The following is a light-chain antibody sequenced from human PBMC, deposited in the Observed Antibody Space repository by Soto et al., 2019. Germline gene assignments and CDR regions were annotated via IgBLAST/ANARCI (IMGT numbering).Light chain of an antibody. J-gene: IGLJ2*01. CDR2: DVS. CDR1: SSDVGGYNY. V-gene: IGLV2-14*01. CDR3: SSYTSSSLVV. Sequence: QSALTQPASVSGSPGQSITISCTGTSSDVGGYNYVSWYQQHPGKAPKLMICDVSNRPSGVSNRFSGSKSGNTASLTISGLQAEDEADYYCSSYTSSSLVVFGGGTKLTV.